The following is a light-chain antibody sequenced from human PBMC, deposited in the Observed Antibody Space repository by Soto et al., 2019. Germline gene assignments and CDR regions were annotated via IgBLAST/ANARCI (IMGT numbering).Light chain of an antibody. J-gene: IGKJ1*01. V-gene: IGKV3-20*01. CDR2: AAS. CDR1: QSVTSSY. Sequence: EIVLTQSPGTLSLSPGERATLSCRASQSVTSSYLAWYRQNPGQPPRLLIYAASRRATAIPDRFIGSGSGTDFTHTISRLEPEDFAVYYCQQYGTSPGTFGQGTKVEIK. CDR3: QQYGTSPGT.